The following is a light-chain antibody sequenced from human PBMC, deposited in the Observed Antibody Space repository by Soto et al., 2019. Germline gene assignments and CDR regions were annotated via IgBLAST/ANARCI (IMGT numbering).Light chain of an antibody. CDR1: ALPKQY. Sequence: SYELTQPPSVSVSPGQTARITCSGDALPKQYVYWYQQKPCQAPVLVIYKDSEMPSGIPERFSGARSGTTATLTISGVQAEDEADYHCQSADSGGTYGVFGGGTKLTVL. CDR3: QSADSGGTYGV. J-gene: IGLJ2*01. V-gene: IGLV3-25*03. CDR2: KDS.